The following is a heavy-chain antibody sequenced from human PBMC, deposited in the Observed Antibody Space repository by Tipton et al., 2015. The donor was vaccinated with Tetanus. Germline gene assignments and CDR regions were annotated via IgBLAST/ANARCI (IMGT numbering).Heavy chain of an antibody. J-gene: IGHJ2*01. CDR1: GFTFSSYA. D-gene: IGHD6-19*01. V-gene: IGHV3-23*01. CDR3: AKDGPNSSGWYGMWYFDL. Sequence: CAASGFTFSSYAMSWVRQAPGKGLEWVSAISGSGGSTYYADSVKGRFTISRDNSKNTLYLQMNSLRAEDTAVYYCAKDGPNSSGWYGMWYFDLWGRGTLVTVSS. CDR2: ISGSGGST.